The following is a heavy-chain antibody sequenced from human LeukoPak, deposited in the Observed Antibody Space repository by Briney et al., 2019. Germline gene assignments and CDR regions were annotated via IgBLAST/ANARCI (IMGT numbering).Heavy chain of an antibody. V-gene: IGHV4-59*01. Sequence: SETLSLTCTVSGGSISGYYWTWFRQPPGKGLEWIGYIYYSGGTNFNPSLKSRVTMSLDTSKNQFSLRLSSATAADTAVYYCARGRGIAVAGRRYFDCWGQGTLVTVSS. D-gene: IGHD6-19*01. J-gene: IGHJ4*02. CDR3: ARGRGIAVAGRRYFDC. CDR2: IYYSGGT. CDR1: GGSISGYY.